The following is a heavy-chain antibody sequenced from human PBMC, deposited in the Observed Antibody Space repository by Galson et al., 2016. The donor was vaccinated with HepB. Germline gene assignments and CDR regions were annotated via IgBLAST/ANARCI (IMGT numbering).Heavy chain of an antibody. Sequence: SETLSLTCIVSGGSISSSQYYWGWIRQPPGKGLEWVATKFYSGSTNYNLSLKSRVTIYVNTSKNQFSLRVTAVSAAHTALYYCARPTLGSGSYIAYWGQGILVTVSS. D-gene: IGHD2-15*01. J-gene: IGHJ4*02. CDR1: GGSISSSQYY. CDR3: ARPTLGSGSYIAY. V-gene: IGHV4-39*01. CDR2: KFYSGST.